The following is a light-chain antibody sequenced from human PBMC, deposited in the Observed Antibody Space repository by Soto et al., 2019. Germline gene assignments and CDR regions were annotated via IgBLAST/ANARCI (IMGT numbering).Light chain of an antibody. Sequence: EIVLTQSPATLSLSPGERATLSCRASQSVSSYLAWYQQKPGQAPRLLIYDASNRATGIPARFSGSGSGIDFTLTISSLEPEDFAVYYCQQRSNRLTFGGGTKVDIK. CDR2: DAS. V-gene: IGKV3-11*01. CDR3: QQRSNRLT. J-gene: IGKJ4*01. CDR1: QSVSSY.